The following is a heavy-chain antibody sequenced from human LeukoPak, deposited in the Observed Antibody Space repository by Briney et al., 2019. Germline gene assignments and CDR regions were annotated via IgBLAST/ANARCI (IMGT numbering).Heavy chain of an antibody. CDR2: ISTSSTNT. J-gene: IGHJ4*02. Sequence: GGSLRLSCAASGFXFSDYYMTWIRQAPGKGREWVSDISTSSTNTKYADSVKGRFTISRDNAKNSLYLQMNSLRAEDTAVYYCARDLYDNNRVQDYWGQGTLVTVSS. D-gene: IGHD1-14*01. V-gene: IGHV3-11*05. CDR1: GFXFSDYY. CDR3: ARDLYDNNRVQDY.